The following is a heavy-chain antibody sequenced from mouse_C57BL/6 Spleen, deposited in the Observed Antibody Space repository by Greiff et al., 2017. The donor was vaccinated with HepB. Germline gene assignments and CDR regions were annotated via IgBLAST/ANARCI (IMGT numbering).Heavy chain of an antibody. J-gene: IGHJ3*01. V-gene: IGHV1-82*01. CDR2: IYPGDGDT. CDR1: GYAFSSSW. D-gene: IGHD1-1*01. CDR3: ARWRDYYGSEAY. Sequence: VQLQQSGPELVKPGASVKISCKASGYAFSSSWMNWVKQRPGKGLEWIGRIYPGDGDTNYNGKFKGKATLTADKSSSTAYMQLSSLTSEDSAVYFCARWRDYYGSEAYWGRGTLVTVSA.